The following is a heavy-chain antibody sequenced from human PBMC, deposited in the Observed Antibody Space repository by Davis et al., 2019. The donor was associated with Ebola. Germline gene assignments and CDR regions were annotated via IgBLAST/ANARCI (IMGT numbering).Heavy chain of an antibody. J-gene: IGHJ4*02. CDR3: ARGQQLAYYIPYYFDY. V-gene: IGHV4-39*01. D-gene: IGHD6-13*01. CDR1: GGSISSSSYY. CDR2: IYYSGST. Sequence: PSETLSLTCTVSGGSISSSSYYWGWIRQPPGKGLEWIGSIYYSGSTYYNPSLKSRVTISVDTSKNQFSLKLSSVTAADTAVYYCARGQQLAYYIPYYFDYWGQGTLVTVSS.